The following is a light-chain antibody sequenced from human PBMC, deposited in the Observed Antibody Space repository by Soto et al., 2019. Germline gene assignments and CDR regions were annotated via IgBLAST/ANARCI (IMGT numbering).Light chain of an antibody. CDR3: CSYAGTYWV. CDR2: EGS. V-gene: IGLV2-23*01. CDR1: SSDVGTYNL. J-gene: IGLJ3*02. Sequence: QSALTQPASVSGSPGQSITISCTGTSSDVGTYNLVSWYQQHPGKAPKLMIYEGSKRPSGVSNRFSGSKSGSTASLTISGLQAEDEADYYCCSYAGTYWVFGGGTKVTVL.